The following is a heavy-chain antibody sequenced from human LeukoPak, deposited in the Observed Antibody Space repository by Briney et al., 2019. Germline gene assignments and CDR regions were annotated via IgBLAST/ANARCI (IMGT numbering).Heavy chain of an antibody. V-gene: IGHV5-51*01. CDR2: IYPGDSDT. J-gene: IGHJ5*02. CDR1: GYSFTSYW. D-gene: IGHD4-17*01. Sequence: GESLKISCKGSGYSFTSYWIGWVRQMPGKGLEWMGIIYPGDSDTRYSPSFQGQVTISADKSISTAYLQWSSLKASDTAMCYCARHSHYDYGDYGFDPWGQGTLVTVSS. CDR3: ARHSHYDYGDYGFDP.